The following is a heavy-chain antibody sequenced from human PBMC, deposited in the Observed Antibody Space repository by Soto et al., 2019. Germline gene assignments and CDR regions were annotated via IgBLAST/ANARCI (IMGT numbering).Heavy chain of an antibody. D-gene: IGHD3-10*01. CDR3: ARNRLLWYEDFDP. V-gene: IGHV1-3*01. CDR1: GYSFMTYS. CDR2: INAGSGDT. J-gene: IGHJ5*02. Sequence: QVQLVQSGAEVKKPGASVKVSCEASGYSFMTYSIHWMRQAPGQRLEWMGSINAGSGDTKFSPHFQGRVTITRDTAATTAYMELRSLRTADTAVYYCARNRLLWYEDFDPWGQGTLVTVSS.